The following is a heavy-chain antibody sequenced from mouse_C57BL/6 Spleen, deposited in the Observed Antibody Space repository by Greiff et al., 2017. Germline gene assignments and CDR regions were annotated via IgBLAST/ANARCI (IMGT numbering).Heavy chain of an antibody. CDR1: GFNIKDYY. Sequence: EVQLQQSGAELVKPGASVKLSCTASGFNIKDYYMHWVKQRTEQGLEWIGRIDPEDGETKSAPKFQGKATITADTSSNTAYLQLSSLTSADTAVYYCARSYYSNYDWFAYWGQGTLVTVSA. V-gene: IGHV14-2*01. CDR3: ARSYYSNYDWFAY. J-gene: IGHJ3*01. CDR2: IDPEDGET. D-gene: IGHD2-5*01.